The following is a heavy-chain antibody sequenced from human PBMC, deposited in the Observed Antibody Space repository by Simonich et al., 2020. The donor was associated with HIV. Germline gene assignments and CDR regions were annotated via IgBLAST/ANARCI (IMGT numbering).Heavy chain of an antibody. CDR1: RYTFTFTDYY. V-gene: IGHV1-69-2*01. Sequence: EVQLLQSGTEVKKPGTTVKIACKISRYTFTFTDYYIHWGQQAPGKGLEWLGLVAPQDGENIYAENCQGRGTITADTSKDTAYLGLSSLRSEDTAVYYCATDHPTEDGAPRYWGQGTLVTVSS. CDR3: ATDHPTEDGAPRY. J-gene: IGHJ4*02. CDR2: VAPQDGEN. D-gene: IGHD1-26*01.